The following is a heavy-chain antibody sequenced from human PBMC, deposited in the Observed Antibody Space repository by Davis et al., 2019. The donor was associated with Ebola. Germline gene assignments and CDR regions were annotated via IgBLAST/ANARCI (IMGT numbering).Heavy chain of an antibody. Sequence: AASVKVSCKASGYTFTSYGISWVRQAPGQGLEWMGRINPNSGGTNYAQKFQGRVTMTRDTSISTAYMELSRLRSDDTAVYYCARESAADYYFDYWGQGTLVTVSS. J-gene: IGHJ4*02. D-gene: IGHD6-13*01. V-gene: IGHV1-2*06. CDR2: INPNSGGT. CDR3: ARESAADYYFDY. CDR1: GYTFTSYG.